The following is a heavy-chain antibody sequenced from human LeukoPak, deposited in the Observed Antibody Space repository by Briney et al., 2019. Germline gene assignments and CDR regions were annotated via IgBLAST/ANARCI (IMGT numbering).Heavy chain of an antibody. D-gene: IGHD3-22*01. CDR1: GGSVSSYY. CDR3: ACLTTADAFDI. Sequence: SETLSLTCTVSGGSVSSYYWSWIRQPPGKGLEWIGYIYDSGSTNYNPSLKSRVTISVDTSKNQFSLKLSSVTAADTAVYYCACLTTADAFDIWGQGTMVTVSS. CDR2: IYDSGST. V-gene: IGHV4-59*02. J-gene: IGHJ3*02.